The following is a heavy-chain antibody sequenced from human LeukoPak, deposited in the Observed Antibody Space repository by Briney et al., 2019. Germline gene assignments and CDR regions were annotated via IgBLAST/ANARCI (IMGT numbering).Heavy chain of an antibody. CDR3: ARPGSPYAFDI. Sequence: SETLSLTCSVSGGSMNSYYWSWIRQSPGKGLEWIGYICYSGSTNYNPSLKSRVTISLDTSKNQFSLNLSSVTAADTAMYFCARPGSPYAFDIWGQGTMVTVSS. CDR2: ICYSGST. CDR1: GGSMNSYY. J-gene: IGHJ3*02. V-gene: IGHV4-59*12.